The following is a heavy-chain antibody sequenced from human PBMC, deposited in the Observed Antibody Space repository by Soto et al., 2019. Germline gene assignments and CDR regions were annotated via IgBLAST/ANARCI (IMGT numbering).Heavy chain of an antibody. Sequence: QLQLQETGPGLVRPSETLSLTCTISGDSISSSSYYWGWIRQPPGKGLEWIAIINYSGSTYYNPSLKSRITISIDRYNNQFSLKLSSVTAADTALYYCARYCSGASCYCGAAPAGNFFDHWGQGTLVTVSS. CDR1: GDSISSSSYY. J-gene: IGHJ4*02. V-gene: IGHV4-39*01. D-gene: IGHD2-2*01. CDR3: ARYCSGASCYCGAAPAGNFFDH. CDR2: INYSGST.